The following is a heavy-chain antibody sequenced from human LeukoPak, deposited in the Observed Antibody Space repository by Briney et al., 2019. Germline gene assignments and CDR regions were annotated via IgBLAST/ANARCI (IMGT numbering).Heavy chain of an antibody. J-gene: IGHJ6*02. CDR1: GFTFSSYA. V-gene: IGHV3-23*01. D-gene: IGHD4-17*01. Sequence: GGSLRLSCAASGFTFSSYAMSWVRQAPGKGLEWVSAISGSGFSTYYADSVKGRFTISRDNSKNTLYLQMNSLRAEDTAVYYCARSDYGDYYYYGMDVWGQGTTVTVSS. CDR2: ISGSGFST. CDR3: ARSDYGDYYYYGMDV.